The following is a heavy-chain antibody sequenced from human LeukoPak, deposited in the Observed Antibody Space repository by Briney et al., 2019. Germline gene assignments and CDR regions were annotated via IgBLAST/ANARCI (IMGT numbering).Heavy chain of an antibody. CDR1: GGSFSGYY. Sequence: PSETLSLTCAVYGGSFSGYYWSWIRQPPGKGLEWIGEINHSGSTNYNPSLKSRVTISVDTSKNQFSLKLSSVTAADTAVYYCAGVVYCSSTSCSYYGMDVWGKGTTVTVSS. CDR3: AGVVYCSSTSCSYYGMDV. D-gene: IGHD2-2*01. CDR2: INHSGST. V-gene: IGHV4-34*01. J-gene: IGHJ6*04.